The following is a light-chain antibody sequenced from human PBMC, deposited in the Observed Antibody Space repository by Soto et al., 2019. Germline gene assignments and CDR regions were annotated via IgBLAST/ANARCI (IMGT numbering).Light chain of an antibody. Sequence: ETVLTQSPGTLSLSPGERATLSCRSSQSVSSNYLAWYQQKPGQAPRLLIYDVSSRATGIPDRFSGSGSGTDFTLTISRLEPEDFAMYYCQQYGGSPTFGQGTKVEIK. V-gene: IGKV3-20*01. J-gene: IGKJ1*01. CDR2: DVS. CDR1: QSVSSNY. CDR3: QQYGGSPT.